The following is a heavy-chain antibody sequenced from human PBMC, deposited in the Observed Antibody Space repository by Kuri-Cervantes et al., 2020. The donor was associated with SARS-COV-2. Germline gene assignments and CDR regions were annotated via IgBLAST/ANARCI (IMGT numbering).Heavy chain of an antibody. CDR1: GGSFSGYY. V-gene: IGHV4-34*01. CDR3: ARGSESPPFDY. Sequence: LETLSLTCAVYGGSFSGYYWSWIRQPPGKGLEWIGEINHSGSTNYNPSLKSRVTISVDTSKNQFSLKLSSVTAADTAVYYCARGSESPPFDYWGQGTLVTVSS. D-gene: IGHD2/OR15-2a*01. J-gene: IGHJ4*02. CDR2: INHSGST.